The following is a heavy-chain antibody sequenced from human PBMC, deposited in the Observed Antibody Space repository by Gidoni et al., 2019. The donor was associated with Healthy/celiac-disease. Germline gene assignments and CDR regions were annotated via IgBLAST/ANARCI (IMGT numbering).Heavy chain of an antibody. CDR2: IYYGGST. Sequence: QLQLQESGPGLVKPSETLSLTCTVSGGSISSSDYSWGWIRPPPGEGLEWIGNIYYGGSTYYNPSLMSRVTMSVDTSNNQFSLKLSSVTAADTAVYYCARWGKTGPLYWGQGTLVAVSS. CDR3: ARWGKTGPLY. D-gene: IGHD3-16*01. V-gene: IGHV4-39*07. CDR1: GGSISSSDYS. J-gene: IGHJ4*02.